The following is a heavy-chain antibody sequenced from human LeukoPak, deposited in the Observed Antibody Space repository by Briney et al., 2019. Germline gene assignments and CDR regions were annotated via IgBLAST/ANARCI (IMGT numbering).Heavy chain of an antibody. CDR3: ARGPNYYDSSGPQDAFDI. Sequence: GGSLRLSCAASGFTFSSYWMSWVRQAPGKGLEWVANIKQDGSEKYYVDSVKGRFTISRDNAKNSLYLQMNSLRAEDTAVYYCARGPNYYDSSGPQDAFDIWGQGTMVTVSS. D-gene: IGHD3-22*01. CDR1: GFTFSSYW. CDR2: IKQDGSEK. V-gene: IGHV3-7*01. J-gene: IGHJ3*02.